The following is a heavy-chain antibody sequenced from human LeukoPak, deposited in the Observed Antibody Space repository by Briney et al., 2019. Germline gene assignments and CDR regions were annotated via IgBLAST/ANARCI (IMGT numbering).Heavy chain of an antibody. V-gene: IGHV1-8*01. CDR1: GYTFTSYD. D-gene: IGHD2-15*01. J-gene: IGHJ4*02. CDR2: MNPNSGNT. CDR3: ARGRLGGSYLGTSFDY. Sequence: ASVKVSCKASGYTFTSYDINWVRQATGQGLEWMGWMNPNSGNTGYAQKLQGRATMTRNTSISTAYMELSSLRSEDTAVYYCARGRLGGSYLGTSFDYWGQGTLVTVSS.